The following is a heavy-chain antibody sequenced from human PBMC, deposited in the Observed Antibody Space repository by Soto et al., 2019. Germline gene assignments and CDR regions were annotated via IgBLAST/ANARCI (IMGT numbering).Heavy chain of an antibody. Sequence: EVQLVESGGGLVQPGGSLRLSCAVSGFTISSYWMHWVRQAPGKGPEWVSRIKSDGTSTDYADSVKGRFTISRDNAKNTLYRQMNSLRAEDTAVYYCARDGRESWSGYLMVYWGQGTLVTVSS. CDR2: IKSDGTST. V-gene: IGHV3-74*01. CDR3: ARDGRESWSGYLMVY. CDR1: GFTISSYW. J-gene: IGHJ4*02. D-gene: IGHD3-3*01.